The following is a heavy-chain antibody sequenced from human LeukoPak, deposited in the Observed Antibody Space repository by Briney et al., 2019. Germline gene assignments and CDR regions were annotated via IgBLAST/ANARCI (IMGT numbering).Heavy chain of an antibody. V-gene: IGHV5-10-1*01. Sequence: GESLKISCKASGYSFTSYWISWVRQMPGEGLEWMGRIDPSDSDTNYSPSFQGHVTMSADESISTAYLQWSSLKASDTAIYFCARHVNWRSGQSWFDPWGQGTLVTVSS. CDR2: IDPSDSDT. J-gene: IGHJ5*02. CDR3: ARHVNWRSGQSWFDP. CDR1: GYSFTSYW. D-gene: IGHD3-10*01.